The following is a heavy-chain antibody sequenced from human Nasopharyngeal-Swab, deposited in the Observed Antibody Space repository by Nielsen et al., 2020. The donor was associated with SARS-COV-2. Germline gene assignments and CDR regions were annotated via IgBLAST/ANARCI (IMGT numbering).Heavy chain of an antibody. CDR2: ITSGAGI. CDR1: GFTFASYN. Sequence: GGSLRLSCAASGFTFASYNINWVRQAPGKGLEWVLSITSGAGIYSSESARGRFTISRDNAQNTVYLQMNSLRVEDTAVYFCSRSETTKTGDQWGQGTLVTVSS. CDR3: SRSETTKTGDQ. D-gene: IGHD3-16*01. J-gene: IGHJ4*02. V-gene: IGHV3-69-1*02.